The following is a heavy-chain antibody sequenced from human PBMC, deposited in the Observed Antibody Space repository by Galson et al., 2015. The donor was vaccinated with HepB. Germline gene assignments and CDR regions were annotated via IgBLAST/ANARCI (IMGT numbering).Heavy chain of an antibody. J-gene: IGHJ4*02. CDR1: GYSFTSYW. CDR2: IDPSDSYT. V-gene: IGHV5-10-1*04. Sequence: QSGAEVKKPGESLRISCKGSGYSFTSYWISWVRQMPGKGLEWMGRIDPSDSYTRYSPSFQGQVTISADKSISTAYLQWSSLKASDTAMYYCARAGYSSGWSDHGAFDYWGQGTLVTVSS. D-gene: IGHD6-19*01. CDR3: ARAGYSSGWSDHGAFDY.